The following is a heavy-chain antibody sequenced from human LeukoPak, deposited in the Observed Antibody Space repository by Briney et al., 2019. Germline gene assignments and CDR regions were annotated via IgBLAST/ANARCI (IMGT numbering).Heavy chain of an antibody. CDR1: GFTFSSYW. Sequence: PGGSLRLSCAASGFTFSSYWMHWVRQAPGKGLVWVSRINSDGSSTSYADSVKGRFTISRDNAKNTLYLQMNSLRAEDTALYYCARAYKDRSLAGKKEFFQHWGQGTLVTVSS. CDR3: ARAYKDRSLAGKKEFFQH. CDR2: INSDGSST. V-gene: IGHV3-74*01. D-gene: IGHD6-19*01. J-gene: IGHJ1*01.